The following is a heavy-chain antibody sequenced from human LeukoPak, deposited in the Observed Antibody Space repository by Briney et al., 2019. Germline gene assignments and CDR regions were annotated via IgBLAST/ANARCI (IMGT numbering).Heavy chain of an antibody. CDR3: AGALGAFDI. V-gene: IGHV4-34*01. CDR1: GGSFSGYY. J-gene: IGHJ3*02. Sequence: PSDTLSLTCAVYGGSFSGYYWSWIRQPPGKGLEWIGEINHSGSTNYNPSLKSRVTISVDTSKNQFSLKLSSVTAADTAVYYRAGALGAFDIWGQGTMVTVSS. CDR2: INHSGST.